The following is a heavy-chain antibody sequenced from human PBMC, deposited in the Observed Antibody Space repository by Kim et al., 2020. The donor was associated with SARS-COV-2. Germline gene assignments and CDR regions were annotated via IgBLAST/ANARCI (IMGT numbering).Heavy chain of an antibody. V-gene: IGHV3-23*01. D-gene: IGHD3-3*01. Sequence: WGSLRLSCAASGFTFSSYAMSWVRQAPGKGLEWVSAISGSGGSTYYADSVKGRFTISRDNSKNTLYLQMNSLRAEDTAVYYCAKHTKTVRFLEEASFLNYYYGMDVWGQGTTVTVSS. J-gene: IGHJ6*02. CDR2: ISGSGGST. CDR3: AKHTKTVRFLEEASFLNYYYGMDV. CDR1: GFTFSSYA.